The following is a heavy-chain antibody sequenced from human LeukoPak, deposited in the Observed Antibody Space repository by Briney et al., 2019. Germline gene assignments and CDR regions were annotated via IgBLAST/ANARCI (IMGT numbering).Heavy chain of an antibody. CDR2: ISAYSGYT. J-gene: IGHJ4*02. Sequence: GASVKVSCKASGYTFTNYGISWVRQAPGQGLEWMGWISAYSGYTHYAQKIQGRVTVTTEASTSTAYMELRSLTSYDTAVYYCAXXXXXTTXXGGIDYWGQGTLVTVSS. V-gene: IGHV1-18*01. D-gene: IGHD1-1*01. CDR1: GYTFTNYG. CDR3: AXXXXXTTXXGGIDY.